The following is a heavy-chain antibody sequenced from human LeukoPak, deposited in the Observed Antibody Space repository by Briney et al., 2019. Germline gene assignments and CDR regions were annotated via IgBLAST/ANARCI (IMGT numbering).Heavy chain of an antibody. CDR3: ARHLSGVTGYTYGRGIDY. CDR1: GFTFSSYA. CDR2: IQYDGNNK. V-gene: IGHV3-30*12. J-gene: IGHJ4*02. D-gene: IGHD5-18*01. Sequence: GGSLRLSCVASGFTFSSYAMHWVRQAPGKGLEWVTFIQYDGNNKYYADSVKGRFTISRDNAKTSLYLQMISLRAEDTAVYYCARHLSGVTGYTYGRGIDYWGQGTLVAVSS.